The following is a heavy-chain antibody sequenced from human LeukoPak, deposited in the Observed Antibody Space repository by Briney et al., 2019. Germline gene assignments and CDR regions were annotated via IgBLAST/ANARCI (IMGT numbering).Heavy chain of an antibody. Sequence: ASVKVSCKASGGTFSSYAISWVRQAPGQGLEWMGGIIPIFGTANYAQKFQGRVTITADESTSTAYMELSSLRSEDTAVYYCARDRAYCSGGSCYPGGYYYMDVWGKGTTVTVSS. CDR2: IIPIFGTA. V-gene: IGHV1-69*13. CDR3: ARDRAYCSGGSCYPGGYYYMDV. CDR1: GGTFSSYA. D-gene: IGHD2-15*01. J-gene: IGHJ6*03.